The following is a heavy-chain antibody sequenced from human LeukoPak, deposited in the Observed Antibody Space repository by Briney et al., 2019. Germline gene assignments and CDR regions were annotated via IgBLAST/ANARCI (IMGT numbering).Heavy chain of an antibody. CDR1: GFTFSSYA. CDR2: ISGSGGST. V-gene: IGHV3-23*01. Sequence: GGSLRLSCAASGFTFSSYAMSWVRQAPGKGLEWVSAISGSGGSTYYADSVKGRFTISRDNSKNTLYLQMSSLRAEDTAVYYCVKVPPNYDFWNFDYWGQGTLVTVSS. D-gene: IGHD3-3*01. CDR3: VKVPPNYDFWNFDY. J-gene: IGHJ4*02.